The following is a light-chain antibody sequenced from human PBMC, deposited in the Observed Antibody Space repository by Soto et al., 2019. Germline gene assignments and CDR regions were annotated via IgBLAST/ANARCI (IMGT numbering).Light chain of an antibody. Sequence: DIQMTQSPSSLSASVGDRATITCRASHSISFYLNWYQQKPGKAPKFLIYGASFLQSGVPSRFSGSGSGTEFTLTISSLQPDDFAAYYCQQYNSYSPVTFGQGTKVDIK. V-gene: IGKV1-5*01. J-gene: IGKJ1*01. CDR3: QQYNSYSPVT. CDR2: GAS. CDR1: HSISFY.